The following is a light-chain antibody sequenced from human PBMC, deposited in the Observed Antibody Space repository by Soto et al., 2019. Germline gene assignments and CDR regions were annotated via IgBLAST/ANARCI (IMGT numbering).Light chain of an antibody. CDR3: LQSFSTPWT. CDR2: AAS. CDR1: QSISSS. J-gene: IGKJ1*01. V-gene: IGKV1-39*01. Sequence: DIQMTQSPSSLSASVGDRVTITCRASQSISSSLNWYQQKPGNAPKLLIYAASSLQSEVPSRFSGRGSDTDFTLTISSLQPEDSATYYCLQSFSTPWTFGLGTKVEIK.